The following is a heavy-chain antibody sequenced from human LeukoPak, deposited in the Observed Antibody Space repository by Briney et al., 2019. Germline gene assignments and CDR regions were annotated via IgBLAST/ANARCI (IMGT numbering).Heavy chain of an antibody. D-gene: IGHD3-10*02. V-gene: IGHV1-18*01. Sequence: ASVKVSCKAAGYTFTSYDISWVRQAPGQGLEWMGWISVYDGHTNYAQKLQGRVTMTTDTSTSTAYMELSSQRSEDTAVYYCARGESDRVPFDYWGQGTLVTVSS. CDR3: ARGESDRVPFDY. CDR1: GYTFTSYD. CDR2: ISVYDGHT. J-gene: IGHJ4*02.